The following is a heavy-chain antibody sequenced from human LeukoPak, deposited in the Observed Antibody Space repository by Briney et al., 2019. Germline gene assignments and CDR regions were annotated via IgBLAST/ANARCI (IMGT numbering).Heavy chain of an antibody. J-gene: IGHJ4*02. CDR3: ARVGHYDYVWGSYRYTTGPIDY. CDR2: IYYSGST. V-gene: IGHV4-59*01. Sequence: SETLSLTCTVSGGSISSYYWSWIRQPPGKGLEWIGCIYYSGSTNYNPSLKSRVTISVDTSKNQFSLKLSSVTAADTAVYYCARVGHYDYVWGSYRYTTGPIDYWGQGTLVTVSS. D-gene: IGHD3-16*02. CDR1: GGSISSYY.